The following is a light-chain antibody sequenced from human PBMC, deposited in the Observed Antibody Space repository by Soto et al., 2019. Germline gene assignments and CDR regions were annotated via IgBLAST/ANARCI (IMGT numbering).Light chain of an antibody. J-gene: IGLJ2*01. Sequence: QSALTQPHSASGAPGQSVTISCTGTSRDVGGYNYVSWYQQHPGKAAKLMIYEVSKRPSGGPDRFSGSTSGNTASLTVSGLQDYDEADYYCRSYGGRINVLFVGGTKLTVL. CDR3: RSYGGRINVL. CDR1: SRDVGGYNY. V-gene: IGLV2-8*01. CDR2: EVS.